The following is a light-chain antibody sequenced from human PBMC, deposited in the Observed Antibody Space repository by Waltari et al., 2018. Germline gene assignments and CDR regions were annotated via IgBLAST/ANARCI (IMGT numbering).Light chain of an antibody. CDR2: EVT. J-gene: IGLJ3*02. CDR1: STYVEGLDP. CDR3: SSYAGGSSLM. V-gene: IGLV2-8*01. Sequence: QSALTQPPSASGSPGPSSNISCTGISTYVEGLDPFFWYQQHPGKAPKLLIYEVTKRPSGVPDRFSGSKSDNTASLAVSGLQAEDEADYYCSSYAGGSSLMFGGGTKLTVL.